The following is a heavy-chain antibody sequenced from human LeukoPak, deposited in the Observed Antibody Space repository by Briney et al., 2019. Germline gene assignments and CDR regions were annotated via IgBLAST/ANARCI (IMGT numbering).Heavy chain of an antibody. CDR2: IYDSGST. J-gene: IGHJ5*02. Sequence: SETLSLTCTVSGGSIRSSYYYWGWIRQPPGKGLEWIGSIYDSGSTYYNPSLKSRVTISVDTSKNQFSLKLSSVTAADTAVYYCARGRSGPYDFWSGYQYNWFDPWGQGTLVTVSS. V-gene: IGHV4-39*07. CDR3: ARGRSGPYDFWSGYQYNWFDP. CDR1: GGSIRSSYYY. D-gene: IGHD3-3*01.